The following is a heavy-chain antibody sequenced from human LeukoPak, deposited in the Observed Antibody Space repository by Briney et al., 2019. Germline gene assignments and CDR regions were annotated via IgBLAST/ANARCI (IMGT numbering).Heavy chain of an antibody. V-gene: IGHV4-61*08. CDR2: IYYSGST. Sequence: SETLSPTCTVSGGSISSGGYYWSWIRQPPGKGLEWIGYIYYSGSTNYNPSLKSRVTISVDTSKNQFSLKLSSVTAADTAVYYCARGGLRYDILTGYRLAHLDYWGQGTLVTVSS. CDR1: GGSISSGGYY. D-gene: IGHD3-9*01. CDR3: ARGGLRYDILTGYRLAHLDY. J-gene: IGHJ4*02.